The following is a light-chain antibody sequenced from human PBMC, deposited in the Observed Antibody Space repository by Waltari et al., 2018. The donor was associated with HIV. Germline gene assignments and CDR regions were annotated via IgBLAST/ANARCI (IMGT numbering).Light chain of an antibody. Sequence: QSALTQPASVSGSPGQSIPISCTGTSSDVGGYNYVSWYQNHPGKAPKLMIYEVSNRPSGVSNRFSGSNSGNTASLTISGLQAEDEADYYCSSYTSSSIVVFGGGTKLTVL. V-gene: IGLV2-14*01. J-gene: IGLJ2*01. CDR2: EVS. CDR1: SSDVGGYNY. CDR3: SSYTSSSIVV.